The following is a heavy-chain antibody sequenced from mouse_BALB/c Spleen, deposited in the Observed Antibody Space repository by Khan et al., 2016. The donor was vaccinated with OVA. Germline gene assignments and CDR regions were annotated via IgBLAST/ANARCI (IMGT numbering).Heavy chain of an antibody. D-gene: IGHD2-4*01. Sequence: QIQLVQSGPGLVQPSQSLSITCTVSGFSLTTYGVHWVRQSPGKGLEWLGVIWSGGSTDYNAAFISRLSISKDSSKSQVFLKMNSLQVNDTAIYXCARNDDYDEGLAYWGQGTLVTVSA. J-gene: IGHJ3*01. V-gene: IGHV2-2*02. CDR3: ARNDDYDEGLAY. CDR2: IWSGGST. CDR1: GFSLTTYG.